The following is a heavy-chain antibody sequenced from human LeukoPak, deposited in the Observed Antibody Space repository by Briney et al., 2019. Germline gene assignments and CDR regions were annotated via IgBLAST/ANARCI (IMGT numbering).Heavy chain of an antibody. V-gene: IGHV1-2*02. CDR1: GYTFTGYY. Sequence: ASVKVSCKASGYTFTGYYMHWVRQAPGQGLEWMGWINPNSGGTNYAQKFQGRVTMTRDTSISTAYMELSRLRSDDTAVYYCARSWYSGSYVYYYMDVWGKGTTVTVSS. CDR3: ARSWYSGSYVYYYMDV. D-gene: IGHD1-26*01. J-gene: IGHJ6*03. CDR2: INPNSGGT.